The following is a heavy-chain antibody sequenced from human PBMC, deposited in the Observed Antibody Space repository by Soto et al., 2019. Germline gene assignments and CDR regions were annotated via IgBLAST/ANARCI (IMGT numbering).Heavy chain of an antibody. CDR3: ARIGAYRRGTSIVLMVYATGWFDP. V-gene: IGHV4-34*01. CDR1: GGSFSGYY. D-gene: IGHD2-8*01. Sequence: SETLSLTCAVYGGSFSGYYWSWIRQPPGKGLEWIGEINHSGSTNYNPSLKSRVTISVDTSKNQFSLKLSSVTAADTAVYYCARIGAYRRGTSIVLMVYATGWFDPWGQGTLVTVSS. J-gene: IGHJ5*02. CDR2: INHSGST.